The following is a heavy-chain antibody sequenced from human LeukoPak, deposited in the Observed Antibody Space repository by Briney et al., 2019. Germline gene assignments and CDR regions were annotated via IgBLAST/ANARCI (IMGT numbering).Heavy chain of an antibody. CDR2: INPNSGNT. CDR1: GYTFTGYY. V-gene: IGHV1-8*02. D-gene: IGHD2-2*01. Sequence: ASVKVSCKASGYTFTGYYMHWVRQAPGQGLEWMGWINPNSGNTGYAQKFQGRVTMTRNTSISTAYMELSSLRSEDTAVYYCARGRRPIVVVPDDIHKPLNYFDPWGQGTLVTVSS. J-gene: IGHJ5*02. CDR3: ARGRRPIVVVPDDIHKPLNYFDP.